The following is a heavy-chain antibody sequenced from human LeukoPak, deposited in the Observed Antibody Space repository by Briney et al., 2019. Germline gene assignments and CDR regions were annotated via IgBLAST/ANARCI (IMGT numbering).Heavy chain of an antibody. J-gene: IGHJ3*02. CDR2: IKQDGSEK. V-gene: IGHV3-7*01. Sequence: GGSLRLSCAASGFTFRTYCMSWVRQAPGKGLEWVANIKQDGSEKYYVDSVKGRFTISRDNAKNSLYLQMNSLRAEDTAVYYCARDYYGSGPRGAFDIWGQGTMVTVSS. CDR3: ARDYYGSGPRGAFDI. D-gene: IGHD3-10*01. CDR1: GFTFRTYC.